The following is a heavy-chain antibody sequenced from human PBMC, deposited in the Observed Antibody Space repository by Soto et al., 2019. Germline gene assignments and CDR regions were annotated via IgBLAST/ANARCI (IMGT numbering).Heavy chain of an antibody. V-gene: IGHV1-3*04. Sequence: ASVKVSCKASGCTFTTYAIHWVRQAPGQRLEWMGWINTGNGNTEYSQQFQGGVTITRDTSASTAYMELSSLRSADTAIYYCARCRDGNHFDAFDIWGQGTKVTVSS. CDR1: GCTFTTYA. CDR2: INTGNGNT. J-gene: IGHJ3*02. CDR3: ARCRDGNHFDAFDI. D-gene: IGHD2-15*01.